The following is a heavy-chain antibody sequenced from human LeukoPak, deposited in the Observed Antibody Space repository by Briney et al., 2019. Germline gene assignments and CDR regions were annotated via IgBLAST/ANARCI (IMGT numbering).Heavy chain of an antibody. J-gene: IGHJ4*02. CDR3: ARHGYYDSSGYYGLDY. D-gene: IGHD3-22*01. CDR1: GGSISSYY. Sequence: SETLSLTCTVSGGSISSYYWSWIRQPQGKRLEWIGYSYYSGSTNYNPSLKSRVTISVDTSKNQFSLKLSSVTATDTAVYYCARHGYYDSSGYYGLDYWGQGTLVTVSS. V-gene: IGHV4-59*08. CDR2: SYYSGST.